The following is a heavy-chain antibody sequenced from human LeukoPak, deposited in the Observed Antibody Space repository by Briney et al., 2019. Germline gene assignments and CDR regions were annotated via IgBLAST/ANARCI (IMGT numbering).Heavy chain of an antibody. D-gene: IGHD3-9*01. J-gene: IGHJ4*02. CDR2: ISGSGGST. V-gene: IGHV3-23*01. CDR3: AKVGQNYDILTYYFDY. Sequence: GGSLRLSCAVSGFTFSSYDMSWVRQAPGKGLEWVSGISGSGGSTYYADSVKGRFTISRDNSKNRLYLQMNTLKDEDTAVYYCAKVGQNYDILTYYFDYWGQGTLVTVSS. CDR1: GFTFSSYD.